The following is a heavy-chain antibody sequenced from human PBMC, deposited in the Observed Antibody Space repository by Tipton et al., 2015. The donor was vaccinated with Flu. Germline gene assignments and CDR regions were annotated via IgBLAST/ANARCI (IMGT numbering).Heavy chain of an antibody. J-gene: IGHJ2*01. V-gene: IGHV4-38-2*01. CDR3: ARATLAYYYGSGSRRGYFDL. CDR2: IYHSGST. D-gene: IGHD3-10*01. CDR1: GYSISSGYY. Sequence: TLSLTCAVSGYSISSGYYWGWIRQPPGKGLEWIGSIYHSGSTYYNPSLKSRVTISVDTSKNQFSLKLSSVTAADTAVYYCARATLAYYYGSGSRRGYFDLWGRGTLVTVSS.